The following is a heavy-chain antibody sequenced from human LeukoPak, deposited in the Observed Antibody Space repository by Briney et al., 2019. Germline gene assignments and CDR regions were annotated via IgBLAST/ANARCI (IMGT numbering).Heavy chain of an antibody. CDR2: INPHTGGT. V-gene: IGHV1-2*02. J-gene: IGHJ4*02. CDR1: GYTFTGYY. Sequence: GASVKVSCKASGYTFTGYYMHWVRQAPGQGLEWMGWINPHTGGTNYAQKFQGRVTMTRDTSTSTVYMELSSLRSEDTAVYYCARFVGYSSSSGRGLDDYWGQGTLVTVSS. D-gene: IGHD6-6*01. CDR3: ARFVGYSSSSGRGLDDY.